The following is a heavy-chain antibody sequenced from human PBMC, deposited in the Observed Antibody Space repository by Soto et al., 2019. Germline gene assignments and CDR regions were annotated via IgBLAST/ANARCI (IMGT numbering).Heavy chain of an antibody. D-gene: IGHD2-2*01. Sequence: SETLSLTCTVSGGSISSGGYYWSWIRQHPGKGLEWIGYIYYSGSTYYNPSLKSRVTISVDTSKNQFSLKLSSVTAADTAVYYCARGPGYCSSTSCYGTAELDYWGQGTLVTVSS. V-gene: IGHV4-31*03. J-gene: IGHJ4*02. CDR3: ARGPGYCSSTSCYGTAELDY. CDR1: GGSISSGGYY. CDR2: IYYSGST.